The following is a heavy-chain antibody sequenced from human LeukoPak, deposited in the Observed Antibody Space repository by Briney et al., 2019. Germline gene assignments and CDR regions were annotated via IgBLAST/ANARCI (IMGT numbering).Heavy chain of an antibody. CDR2: INSHSGGT. J-gene: IGHJ4*02. V-gene: IGHV1-2*02. CDR1: GYTFIDYY. CDR3: ARDGSSLTYYFDF. Sequence: GASVTVSCKASGYTFIDYYIHWVRQAPGQGLEWMGWINSHSGGTNYAQKFQGRVIMTRDTSTTTVYMEVTRLRSDDTALYYCARDGSSLTYYFDFWGQGTLVTVSS.